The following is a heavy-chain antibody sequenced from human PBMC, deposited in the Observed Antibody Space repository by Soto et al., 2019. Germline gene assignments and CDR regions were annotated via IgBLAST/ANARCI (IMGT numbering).Heavy chain of an antibody. D-gene: IGHD6-6*01. CDR2: ISAYNGNT. Sequence: XSVKVSFKASGCTFSSYGISWVRQAPGQGLEWMGWISAYNGNTNYAQKLQGRVTMTTDTSTSTAYMELRSLRSDDTAVYYCARDLDSSSSFVDWFDPWGQGTLVTVSS. V-gene: IGHV1-18*01. CDR1: GCTFSSYG. CDR3: ARDLDSSSSFVDWFDP. J-gene: IGHJ5*02.